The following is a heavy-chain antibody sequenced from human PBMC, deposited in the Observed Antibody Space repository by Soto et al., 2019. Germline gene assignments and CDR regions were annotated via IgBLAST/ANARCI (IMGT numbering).Heavy chain of an antibody. CDR1: GGSISEKY. CDR2: IFANGHT. Sequence: SETLSLTCIVSGGSISEKYWNWIRQPPGKGLEWIGLIFANGHTDYNPSLKSRVTMSVDASKNQFSLRLTSMTAADTAVYYCVASLAASGLNWLDPWGRGTLVTVSS. D-gene: IGHD6-13*01. V-gene: IGHV4-4*07. CDR3: VASLAASGLNWLDP. J-gene: IGHJ5*02.